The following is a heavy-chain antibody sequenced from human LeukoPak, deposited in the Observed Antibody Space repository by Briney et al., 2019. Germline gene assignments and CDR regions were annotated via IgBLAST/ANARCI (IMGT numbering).Heavy chain of an antibody. D-gene: IGHD3-16*01. V-gene: IGHV4-59*08. J-gene: IGHJ5*02. CDR3: ARHQFIRGDNWFDP. CDR2: IYYSGST. Sequence: SETLSLTCTVSGGSMTGYYWSWIRQPPGKGLEGIGYIYYSGSTNYNPSLRSRVTISVDTSKNQFSLTLSSVTAADTAVYYCARHQFIRGDNWFDPWGQGTLVTVSS. CDR1: GGSMTGYY.